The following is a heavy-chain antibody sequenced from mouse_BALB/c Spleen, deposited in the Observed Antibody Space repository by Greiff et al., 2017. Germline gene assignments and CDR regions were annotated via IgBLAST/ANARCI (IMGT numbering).Heavy chain of an antibody. V-gene: IGHV5-6-5*01. Sequence: EVKLMESGGGLVKPGGSLKLSCAASGFTFSSYAMSWVRQTPEKRLEWVASISSGGSTYYPDSVKGRFTISRDNARNILYLQMSSLRSEDTAMYYCARGPVYYEDAMDYWGQGTSVTVSS. D-gene: IGHD2-4*01. CDR3: ARGPVYYEDAMDY. CDR2: ISSGGST. CDR1: GFTFSSYA. J-gene: IGHJ4*01.